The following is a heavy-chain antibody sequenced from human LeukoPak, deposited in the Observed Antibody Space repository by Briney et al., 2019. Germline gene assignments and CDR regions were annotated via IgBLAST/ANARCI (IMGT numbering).Heavy chain of an antibody. Sequence: GASVTVSCKVSGYTLTELSMHWVRQAPGKGLEWMGGFDPEDGETIYAQKFQGRVTMTEDTSTDTAYMELSSLRSEDTAVYYCATVLRLRFLEWLPHFDYWGQGTLVTVSS. CDR3: ATVLRLRFLEWLPHFDY. CDR1: GYTLTELS. CDR2: FDPEDGET. D-gene: IGHD3-3*01. V-gene: IGHV1-24*01. J-gene: IGHJ4*02.